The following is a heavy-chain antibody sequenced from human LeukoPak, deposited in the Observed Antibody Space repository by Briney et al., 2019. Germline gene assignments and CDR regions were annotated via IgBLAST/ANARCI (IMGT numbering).Heavy chain of an antibody. J-gene: IGHJ6*02. V-gene: IGHV3-23*01. CDR1: GFTFSNYA. Sequence: GGSLRLSCAASGFTFSNYAMSWVRQAQGKGLEWVSTISEDVGSRTYYADSVKGRFTISRHNSKNTLYLQMNSLRAEDTAVYYCARDRGDGDGMDVWGQGTTVTVSS. D-gene: IGHD2-21*01. CDR3: ARDRGDGDGMDV. CDR2: ISEDVGSRT.